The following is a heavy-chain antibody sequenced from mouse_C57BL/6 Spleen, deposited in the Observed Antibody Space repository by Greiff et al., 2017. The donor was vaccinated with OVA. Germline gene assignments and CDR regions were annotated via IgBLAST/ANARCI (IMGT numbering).Heavy chain of an antibody. CDR3: TRRGVTTVVATPYWYFDV. Sequence: VQLQESGAELVRPGASVTLSCKASGYTFTDYEMHWVKQTPVHGLEWIGAIDPETGGTAYNQKFKGKAILTADKSSSTAYMELRSLTSEDSAVYYCTRRGVTTVVATPYWYFDVWGTGTTVTVSS. CDR2: IDPETGGT. J-gene: IGHJ1*03. V-gene: IGHV1-15*01. D-gene: IGHD1-1*01. CDR1: GYTFTDYE.